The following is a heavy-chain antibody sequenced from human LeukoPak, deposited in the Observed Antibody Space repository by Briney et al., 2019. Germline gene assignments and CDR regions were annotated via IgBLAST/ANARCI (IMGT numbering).Heavy chain of an antibody. CDR3: ARGLDYDILTGS. CDR1: GYTFTSYD. Sequence: ASVKVSCKASGYTFTSYDISWVRQATGQGLEWMGWMNPNSGNTGYAQKFQGRVTMTRNTSISTAYMELSSLRSEDTAVYYCARGLDYDILTGSWGQGTLVTVSS. V-gene: IGHV1-8*01. J-gene: IGHJ5*02. D-gene: IGHD3-9*01. CDR2: MNPNSGNT.